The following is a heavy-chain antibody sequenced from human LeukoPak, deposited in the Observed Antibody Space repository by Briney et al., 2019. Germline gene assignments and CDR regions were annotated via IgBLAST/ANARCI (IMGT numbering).Heavy chain of an antibody. D-gene: IGHD3-10*01. CDR3: ARGPLYGSGSYHFDY. V-gene: IGHV1-69*05. Sequence: ASVKVSCKASGGTFSSYAISWVRQAPGQGLEWMGGIIPIFGTANYAQKLQGRVTMTTDTSTGTAYMELMSLRSDDTAVYYCARGPLYGSGSYHFDYWGQGTLVTVSS. J-gene: IGHJ4*02. CDR1: GGTFSSYA. CDR2: IIPIFGTA.